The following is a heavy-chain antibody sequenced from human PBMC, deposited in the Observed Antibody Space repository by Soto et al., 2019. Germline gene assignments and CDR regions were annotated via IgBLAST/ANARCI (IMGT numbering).Heavy chain of an antibody. CDR1: GDTISTGGYS. V-gene: IGHV4-30-2*01. CDR3: AIETYGDYVGYFEP. J-gene: IGHJ5*02. CDR2: TYHSGNP. D-gene: IGHD4-17*01. Sequence: QLQLQESGSRLVKSSETLSLTCAVSGDTISTGGYSWAWIRQPPGKPLEWIGHTYHSGNPSYNPSSKSRVIISVVRSKNQFSLKLSSVTAADTAVYYCAIETYGDYVGYFEPWGQANLVSVSS.